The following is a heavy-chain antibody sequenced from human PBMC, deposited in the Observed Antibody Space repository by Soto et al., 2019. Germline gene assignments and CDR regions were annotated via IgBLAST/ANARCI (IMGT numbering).Heavy chain of an antibody. V-gene: IGHV1-69*06. J-gene: IGHJ4*02. CDR3: AREYYDILTGYYDPYYFDY. D-gene: IGHD3-9*01. Sequence: SVKVSCKASGGTFSSYAISWLRQAPGQGLEWMGGIIPIFGTANYAQKFQGRVTITADKSTSTAYMELSSLRSEDTAVYYCAREYYDILTGYYDPYYFDYWGQGTLVTVSS. CDR1: GGTFSSYA. CDR2: IIPIFGTA.